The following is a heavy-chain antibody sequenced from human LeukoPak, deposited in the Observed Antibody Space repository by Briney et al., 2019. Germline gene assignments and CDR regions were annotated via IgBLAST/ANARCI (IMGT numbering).Heavy chain of an antibody. CDR2: ISAYNGNT. V-gene: IGHV1-18*01. CDR3: ARDLVVAVPAYYGMDV. CDR1: GYTFTSYG. D-gene: IGHD6-19*01. J-gene: IGHJ6*02. Sequence: GASVKVSCKASGYTFTSYGISWVRQAPGQGLEWMGWISAYNGNTNYAQKLQGRVTMTTDTSTSTAYMELRSLRSDDTAVYYCARDLVVAVPAYYGMDVWGQGTTGTVSS.